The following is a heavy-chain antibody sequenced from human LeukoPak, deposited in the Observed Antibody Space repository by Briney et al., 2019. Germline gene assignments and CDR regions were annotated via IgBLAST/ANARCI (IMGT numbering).Heavy chain of an antibody. Sequence: GGSLRLSCAASGFTFSSYGMHWVRQAPGKGLEWVAVISYDGSNKYYADSVKGRLTISRDNSKNTLYLQMNSLRAEDTAVYYCAKVGRRMVRGVIPDYFDYWGQGTLVTVSS. V-gene: IGHV3-30*18. CDR3: AKVGRRMVRGVIPDYFDY. CDR2: ISYDGSNK. J-gene: IGHJ4*02. D-gene: IGHD3-10*01. CDR1: GFTFSSYG.